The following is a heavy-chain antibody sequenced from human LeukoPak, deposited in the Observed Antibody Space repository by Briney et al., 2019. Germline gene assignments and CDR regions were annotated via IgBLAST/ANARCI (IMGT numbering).Heavy chain of an antibody. CDR1: GYTFTSYG. CDR3: ARDPHYYGSGSYLY. CDR2: ISAYNANT. J-gene: IGHJ4*02. Sequence: ASVKVFCKASGYTFTSYGISWVRQAPGQGLEWMGWISAYNANTNYAQNLQGRVTMTTDTSTSTAYMELRSLRSDDTAVYYCARDPHYYGSGSYLYWGQGTLVTVSS. D-gene: IGHD3-10*01. V-gene: IGHV1-18*01.